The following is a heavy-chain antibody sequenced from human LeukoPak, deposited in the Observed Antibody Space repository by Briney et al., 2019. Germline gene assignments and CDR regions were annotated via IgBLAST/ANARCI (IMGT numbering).Heavy chain of an antibody. J-gene: IGHJ4*02. V-gene: IGHV3-7*03. CDR3: ARIGGYSYGRHFDY. D-gene: IGHD5-18*01. Sequence: PGGSLRLSCAASGFTFSSYWMSWVRQAPGKGLEWVANIKQDGSEKYYVDSVKGRFTISRDNAKNSLYLQMNSLRAEDTAVYYCARIGGYSYGRHFDYWGQGTLVTVSS. CDR1: GFTFSSYW. CDR2: IKQDGSEK.